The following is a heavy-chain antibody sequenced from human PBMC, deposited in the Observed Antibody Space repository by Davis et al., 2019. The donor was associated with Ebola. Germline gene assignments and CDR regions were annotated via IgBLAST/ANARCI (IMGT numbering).Heavy chain of an antibody. J-gene: IGHJ4*02. V-gene: IGHV3-23*01. CDR3: AKELMVTSFDY. CDR1: GFTFTSYA. CDR2: ISGSGGSK. D-gene: IGHD5-18*01. Sequence: GGPLRLSCAASGFTFTSYAITWVPQAPGKGLEWVSAISGSGGSKYYADPVMGRFTISRDNSKTTVFLQMNSLRADDTAVYYCAKELMVTSFDYWGQGTLVTVSS.